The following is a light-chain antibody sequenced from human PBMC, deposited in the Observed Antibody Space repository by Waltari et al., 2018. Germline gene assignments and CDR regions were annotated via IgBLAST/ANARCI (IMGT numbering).Light chain of an antibody. CDR2: LVS. V-gene: IGKV2-28*01. J-gene: IGKJ1*01. CDR3: MQARQTPWT. Sequence: DIVMTQSPLSLPVSPGEPASISSRSSQSLLHSSGYTFLDWYVQKPGQAPQLLIYLVSDRASGVPDRFSGSGSGTDFTLKISRVEAEDVGLYYCMQARQTPWTFGQGTKVEIK. CDR1: QSLLHSSGYTF.